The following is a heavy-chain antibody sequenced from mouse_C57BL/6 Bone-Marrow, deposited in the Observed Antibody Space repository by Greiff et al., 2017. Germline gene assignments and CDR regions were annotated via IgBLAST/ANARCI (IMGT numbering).Heavy chain of an antibody. D-gene: IGHD1-1*01. Sequence: VQLQESGAELVRPGASVTLSCKASGYTFTDYEMHLVKQTPVHGLEWIGAIDPETGGTAYNQKFKGKAILTADKSSSTAYMELRSLTSEDSAVYYCTTTETPFAYWGQGTLVTVSA. V-gene: IGHV1-15*01. CDR1: GYTFTDYE. CDR3: TTTETPFAY. J-gene: IGHJ3*01. CDR2: IDPETGGT.